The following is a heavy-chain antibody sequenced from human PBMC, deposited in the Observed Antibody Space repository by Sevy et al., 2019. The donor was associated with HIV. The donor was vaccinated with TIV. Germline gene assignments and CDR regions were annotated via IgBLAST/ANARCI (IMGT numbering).Heavy chain of an antibody. CDR2: ISGSGGRT. CDR1: GFTFGTYA. V-gene: IGHV3-23*01. D-gene: IGHD3-22*01. J-gene: IGHJ4*02. Sequence: GGSLRLSCAASGFTFGTYAMSWVRQAPGKGLEWVSTISGSGGRTYYADTVKGRFTISRDNSKNTLNLQMNSLRAEDTAVYYCAKAVYASKVVVPNGLDYWGQGTLVTVSS. CDR3: AKAVYASKVVVPNGLDY.